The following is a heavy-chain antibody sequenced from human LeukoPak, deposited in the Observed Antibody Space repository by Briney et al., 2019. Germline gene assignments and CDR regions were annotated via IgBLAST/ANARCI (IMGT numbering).Heavy chain of an antibody. D-gene: IGHD3-9*01. CDR1: GGSISSGSYY. Sequence: SQTLSLTCTVSGGSISSGSYYWSWIRQPPGKGLEWIGDIYYSGSTNYNPSLKSRVTISVDTSKNQFSLKLSSVTAGETAEYYCARVCSCDILTGQYYYYTVVWGKGTTVTVSS. V-gene: IGHV4-61*01. CDR2: IYYSGST. J-gene: IGHJ6*03. CDR3: ARVCSCDILTGQYYYYTVV.